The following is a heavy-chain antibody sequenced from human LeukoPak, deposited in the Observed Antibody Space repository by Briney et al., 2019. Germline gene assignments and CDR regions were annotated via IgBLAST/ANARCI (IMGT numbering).Heavy chain of an antibody. CDR3: ARDHVYGGADY. J-gene: IGHJ4*02. CDR2: TSEDGITT. Sequence: KAGGSLRLSCAASGFTFHNYAIHWVRQAPGKGLEWVSLTSEDGITTYFADSVKGRFTISRDSSKSSLFLQMNSLRTEDTALYYCARDHVYGGADYWGQGTLVTVSS. CDR1: GFTFHNYA. V-gene: IGHV3-43*02. D-gene: IGHD5/OR15-5a*01.